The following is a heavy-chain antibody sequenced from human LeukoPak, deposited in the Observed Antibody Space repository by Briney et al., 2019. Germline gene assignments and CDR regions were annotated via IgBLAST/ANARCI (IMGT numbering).Heavy chain of an antibody. Sequence: SETLSLTCAVYGGSFSGYYWSWIRQPPGKGLEWVGEINHSGSTNYNPSLKSRVTISVDTSKNQFSLKLSSVTAADTAVYYCARVHPLGTYYDILTGYPRRSFDYWGQGTLVTVSS. D-gene: IGHD3-9*01. J-gene: IGHJ4*02. CDR2: INHSGST. V-gene: IGHV4-34*01. CDR1: GGSFSGYY. CDR3: ARVHPLGTYYDILTGYPRRSFDY.